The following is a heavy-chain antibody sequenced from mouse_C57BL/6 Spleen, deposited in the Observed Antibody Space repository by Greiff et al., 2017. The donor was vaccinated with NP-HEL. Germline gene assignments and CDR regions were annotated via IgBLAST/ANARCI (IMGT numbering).Heavy chain of an antibody. V-gene: IGHV1-74*01. J-gene: IGHJ3*01. CDR1: GYTFTSYW. Sequence: QVQLKQPGAELVKPGASVKVSCKASGYTFTSYWMHWVKQRPGQGLEWIGRIHPSDSDTNYNQKFKGKATLTVDKSSSTAYMQLSSLTSEDSAVYYCAISTTVAQFAYWGQGTLVTVSA. CDR3: AISTTVAQFAY. D-gene: IGHD1-1*01. CDR2: IHPSDSDT.